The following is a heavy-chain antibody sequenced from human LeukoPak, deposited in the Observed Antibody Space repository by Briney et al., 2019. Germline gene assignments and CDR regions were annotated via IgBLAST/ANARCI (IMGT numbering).Heavy chain of an antibody. CDR1: GFTFSSYA. D-gene: IGHD1-26*01. V-gene: IGHV3-23*01. J-gene: IGHJ4*02. CDR2: ISGSGGTT. Sequence: GGSLRLSCAASGFTFSSYAMSWVRQAPGKGLEWVSAISGSGGTTYYADSVKGRFTISRDNSKNTLYLQMNSLRAEDTAVYYCAKDVQYSGSPRGDYWGQGTLVTVSS. CDR3: AKDVQYSGSPRGDY.